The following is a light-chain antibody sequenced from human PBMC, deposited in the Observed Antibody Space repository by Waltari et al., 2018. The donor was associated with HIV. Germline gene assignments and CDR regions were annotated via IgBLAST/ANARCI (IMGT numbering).Light chain of an antibody. CDR3: QSYDTSLSSWV. CDR1: SSNIGAGYD. V-gene: IGLV1-40*01. Sequence: QSVLTQPPSVSGAPGQRVTISCSGSSSNIGAGYDVPWYQQLPGTAPKVLIYGNTNRPSGVPDRFSGSKSGTSASLAITGLQAEDESDYYCQSYDTSLSSWVFGGGTKLTVL. CDR2: GNT. J-gene: IGLJ3*02.